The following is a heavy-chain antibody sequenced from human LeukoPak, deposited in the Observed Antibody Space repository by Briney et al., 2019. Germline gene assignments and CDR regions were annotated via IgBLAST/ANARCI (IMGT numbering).Heavy chain of an antibody. J-gene: IGHJ4*02. CDR1: GGTFSSYA. Sequence: ASVKVSCKASGGTFSSYAISWVRQAPGQGLEWMGRIIPIFGTANYAQKFQGRVTITTDESTSTAYMELSSLRSEDTAVYYCASDSLAAEFDYWGQGTLVTVSS. CDR2: IIPIFGTA. CDR3: ASDSLAAEFDY. D-gene: IGHD6-13*01. V-gene: IGHV1-69*05.